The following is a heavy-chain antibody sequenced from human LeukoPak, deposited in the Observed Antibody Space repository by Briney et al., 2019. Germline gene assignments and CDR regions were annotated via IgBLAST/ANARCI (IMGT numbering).Heavy chain of an antibody. J-gene: IGHJ4*02. CDR2: ISESGDAT. D-gene: IGHD5-24*01. V-gene: IGHV3-23*01. CDR3: ANRDRVGTIRD. Sequence: GGSLRLSCTASGITFSNYAMNWVRHAPGKGLEWVSTISESGDATWNADSVKGRLTISRDNSKNTLYLQMNSLRAEDTAIYYCANRDRVGTIRDWGQGTLVTVSS. CDR1: GITFSNYA.